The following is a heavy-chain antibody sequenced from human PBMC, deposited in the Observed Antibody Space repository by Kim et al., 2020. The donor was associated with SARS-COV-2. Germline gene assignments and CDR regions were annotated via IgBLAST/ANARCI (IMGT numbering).Heavy chain of an antibody. J-gene: IGHJ4*02. CDR1: GGSVSSGTYY. CDR3: ATVKAVVWNYFDF. V-gene: IGHV4-61*01. Sequence: SETLSLTCTVSGGSVSSGTYYWSWIRQPPGKGLEWIGYIYYTGSTNYNPSLRSRLTILLDMSKTQFSLRLSSVTAADTAVYYCATVKAVVWNYFDFWGQGTLVAVSS. CDR2: IYYTGST. D-gene: IGHD1-1*01.